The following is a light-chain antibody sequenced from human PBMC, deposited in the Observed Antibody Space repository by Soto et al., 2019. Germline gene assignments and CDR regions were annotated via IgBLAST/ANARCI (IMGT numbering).Light chain of an antibody. J-gene: IGLJ2*01. CDR2: EVT. V-gene: IGLV2-23*02. CDR3: CSYAGSSTYVA. CDR1: SSDVGSSHL. Sequence: QSVLTQPASVSGSPGQSITITCTGTSSDVGSSHLVSWYQQHPGKAPKLMIYEVTKRPSGVSARFSGSKSGNTASLTISGLQTEDESDYYCCSYAGSSTYVAFGGGTKLTVL.